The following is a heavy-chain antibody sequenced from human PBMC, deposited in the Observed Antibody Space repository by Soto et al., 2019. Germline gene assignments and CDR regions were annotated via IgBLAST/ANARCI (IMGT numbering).Heavy chain of an antibody. Sequence: ETLSLTCTVSGGSISSGSYYWAWIRQPPGKGLEWIGSFCYSGSTYYNPSLKSRVTMSVDTSKNQLSLRLSSVTAADTAVYYCARHRDDSSGWYVDYWGQGTLVTVSS. CDR2: FCYSGST. V-gene: IGHV4-39*01. D-gene: IGHD6-19*01. CDR3: ARHRDDSSGWYVDY. CDR1: GGSISSGSYY. J-gene: IGHJ4*02.